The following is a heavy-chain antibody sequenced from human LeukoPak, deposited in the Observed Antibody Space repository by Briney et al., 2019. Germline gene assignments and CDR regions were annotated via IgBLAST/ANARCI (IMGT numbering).Heavy chain of an antibody. Sequence: SETLSLTCAVYGGSFSGYYWSWIRQPPGKGLEWIGEINHSGSTNYNPSLKSRVTISVDTTKNQFSLKLSSVTAADTAVYYCARGYSSSWLTFDYWGQGTLVTVSS. CDR1: GGSFSGYY. CDR2: INHSGST. CDR3: ARGYSSSWLTFDY. D-gene: IGHD6-13*01. J-gene: IGHJ4*02. V-gene: IGHV4-34*01.